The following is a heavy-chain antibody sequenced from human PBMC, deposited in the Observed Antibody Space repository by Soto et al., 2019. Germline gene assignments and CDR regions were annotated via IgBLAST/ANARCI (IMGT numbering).Heavy chain of an antibody. Sequence: GASVKVSCKASGYTFTSYGISWVRQAPGQGLEWMGWISAYNGNTNYAQKLQGRVTMTTDTSTSTAYMELRSLRSDDTAVYYCARDGPDMGGYYHYGMDVWGQGTTVTVSS. CDR3: ARDGPDMGGYYHYGMDV. J-gene: IGHJ6*02. CDR2: ISAYNGNT. V-gene: IGHV1-18*04. D-gene: IGHD2-15*01. CDR1: GYTFTSYG.